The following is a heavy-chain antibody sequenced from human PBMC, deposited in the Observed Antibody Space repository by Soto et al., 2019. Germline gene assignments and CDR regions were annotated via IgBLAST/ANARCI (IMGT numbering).Heavy chain of an antibody. CDR3: ARDSDYYDSSGRYYFDY. V-gene: IGHV1-69*01. Sequence: QVQLVQSGAEVKKPGSSVKVSCKASGGTFSSYAISWVRQAPGQGLEWMGGIIPIFGTANYAQKFQGRVTITADESTSTAYMELSSMRSDDTAVYYCARDSDYYDSSGRYYFDYWGQGTLVTVSS. D-gene: IGHD3-22*01. CDR2: IIPIFGTA. J-gene: IGHJ4*02. CDR1: GGTFSSYA.